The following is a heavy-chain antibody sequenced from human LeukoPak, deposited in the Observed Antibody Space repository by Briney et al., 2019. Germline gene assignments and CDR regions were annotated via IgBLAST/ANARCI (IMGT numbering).Heavy chain of an antibody. J-gene: IGHJ6*02. CDR2: IYYSGST. D-gene: IGHD4-17*01. CDR1: GGSISSYY. CDR3: ARVDGDQYYYYYYGMDV. V-gene: IGHV4-59*01. Sequence: ASETLSLTCTVSGGSISSYYWSWIRQPPGKGLEWIGYIYYSGSTNYNPSLKSRVTISVDTSKNQFSLKLSSVTAADTAVYYCARVDGDQYYYYYYGMDVWGQGTTVTVSS.